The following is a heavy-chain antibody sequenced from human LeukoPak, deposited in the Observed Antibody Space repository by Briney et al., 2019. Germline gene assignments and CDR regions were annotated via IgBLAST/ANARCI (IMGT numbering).Heavy chain of an antibody. V-gene: IGHV1-24*01. J-gene: IGHJ4*02. Sequence: ASVKVSCKVSGDTLTELSMHWVRQAPGKGLEWMGGFDPEDGETIYAQKFQGRVTMTEDTSTDTAYMELSSLRSEDTAVYYCATRSATSGSYYDYFDYWGQGTLVTVSS. CDR1: GDTLTELS. CDR3: ATRSATSGSYYDYFDY. CDR2: FDPEDGET. D-gene: IGHD1-26*01.